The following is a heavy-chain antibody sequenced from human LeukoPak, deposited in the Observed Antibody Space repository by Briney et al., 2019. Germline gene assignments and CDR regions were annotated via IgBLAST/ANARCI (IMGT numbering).Heavy chain of an antibody. V-gene: IGHV3-11*01. D-gene: IGHD4-17*01. Sequence: GGSLRLSCAASGFTFSDYYMTWIRQAPGKGLEWVSYISSSGTNIYYADSVKGRFTISRDNAKSSLYPQMNSLRADDTAVYYCARDLYQTVTFAFDIWGQGTMVTVSS. CDR1: GFTFSDYY. J-gene: IGHJ3*02. CDR2: ISSSGTNI. CDR3: ARDLYQTVTFAFDI.